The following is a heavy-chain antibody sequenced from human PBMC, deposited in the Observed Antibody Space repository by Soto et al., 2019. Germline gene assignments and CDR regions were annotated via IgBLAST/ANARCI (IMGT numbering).Heavy chain of an antibody. CDR2: ISAYNGNT. V-gene: IGHV1-18*01. CDR1: GYTFTSYG. J-gene: IGHJ5*02. D-gene: IGHD3-3*01. Sequence: ASVXVSCKASGYTFTSYGISWVRQAPGQGLEWMGWISAYNGNTNYAQKLQGRVTMTTDTSTSTAYMELRSLRSDDTAVYYCARGITIFGVTAWFDPWGQGTLVTVSS. CDR3: ARGITIFGVTAWFDP.